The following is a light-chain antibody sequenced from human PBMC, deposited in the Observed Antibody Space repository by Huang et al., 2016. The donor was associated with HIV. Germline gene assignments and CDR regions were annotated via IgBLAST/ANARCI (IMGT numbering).Light chain of an antibody. CDR2: TAS. CDR3: QLYYSHST. J-gene: IGKJ3*01. V-gene: IGKV1-8*01. CDR1: QDISTF. Sequence: AIQMTQSPSSLSASPGDRITIACRASQDISTFLAWYQQKPGRPPKLLIHTASRLQSGVPSRFNATVSGTDFTLTVTFLQSEDCASYYCQLYYSHSTFGPGTKV.